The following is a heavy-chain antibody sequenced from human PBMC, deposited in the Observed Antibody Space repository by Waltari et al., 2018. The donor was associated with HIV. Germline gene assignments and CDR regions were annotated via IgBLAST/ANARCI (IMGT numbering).Heavy chain of an antibody. Sequence: QVQLVQSGAEVKKPGSSVKVSCKASGGTFNNYAITWVRQAPGQGLEWMGGIIPVFGTTNYAQKFQGRLTIIADESTGTGYMELSSLRSEDTAVYYCARMATVVDWYFDLWGRGTLVTVSS. D-gene: IGHD2-15*01. V-gene: IGHV1-69*01. CDR2: IIPVFGTT. J-gene: IGHJ2*01. CDR3: ARMATVVDWYFDL. CDR1: GGTFNNYA.